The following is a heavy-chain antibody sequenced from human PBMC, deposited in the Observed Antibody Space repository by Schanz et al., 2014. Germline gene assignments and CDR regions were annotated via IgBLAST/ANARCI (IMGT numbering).Heavy chain of an antibody. D-gene: IGHD3-10*01. V-gene: IGHV3-53*01. CDR3: ARGRGYIIGQ. Sequence: EVQLAESGGGLIQPGGSLRLSCAVSGFSVSNTYMHWVRQPPGKGLEWVSDINSAGTTYYADSVKGRFTFSRDSSKNTVYLQMDSLRADDTSVYYCARGRGYIIGQWGQGILVTVSS. CDR1: GFSVSNTY. J-gene: IGHJ4*02. CDR2: INSAGTT.